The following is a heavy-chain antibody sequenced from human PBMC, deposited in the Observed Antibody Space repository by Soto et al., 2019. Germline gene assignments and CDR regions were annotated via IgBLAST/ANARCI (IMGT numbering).Heavy chain of an antibody. J-gene: IGHJ4*02. Sequence: QMQLVQSGPEVKKPGTSVKVSCKASGFTFTSSAVQWVRQARGQRLEWIGWIVVGSGNTNYAQKFQERVTITRDLSTSTAYMELSSLRSEDTAVYYCAAVRSGSHPARDYWGQGTLVTVSS. CDR3: AAVRSGSHPARDY. CDR2: IVVGSGNT. D-gene: IGHD3-10*01. CDR1: GFTFTSSA. V-gene: IGHV1-58*01.